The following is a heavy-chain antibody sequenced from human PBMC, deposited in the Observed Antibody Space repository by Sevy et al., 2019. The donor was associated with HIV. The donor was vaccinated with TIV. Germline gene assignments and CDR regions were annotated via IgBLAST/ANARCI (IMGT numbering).Heavy chain of an antibody. J-gene: IGHJ4*02. CDR2: IRSKAYGGTT. D-gene: IGHD3-16*02. Sequence: GGSLRLSCTASGFTFSDYAMSWFRQAPGKGLEWVGFIRSKAYGGTTEYSASVKGRFTISRDDSKSIAYLQMNSLKTEDTAVYYCTRALLSDYVWGSYRWNFDYWGQGTLVTVSS. CDR3: TRALLSDYVWGSYRWNFDY. CDR1: GFTFSDYA. V-gene: IGHV3-49*03.